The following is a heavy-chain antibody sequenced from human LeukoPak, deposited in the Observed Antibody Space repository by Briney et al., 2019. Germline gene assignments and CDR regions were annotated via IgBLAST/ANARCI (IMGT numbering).Heavy chain of an antibody. CDR1: GFTFSSYG. V-gene: IGHV3-66*01. D-gene: IGHD1-7*01. CDR3: ARNRGKNWNSWYMDV. J-gene: IGHJ6*03. Sequence: PGGSLRLSCAASGFTFSSYGMHWVRQAPGKGLEWVSVIYSGGSTYYADSVKGRFTISRDNSKNTLYLQMNSLRAEDTAVYYCARNRGKNWNSWYMDVWGKGTTVTVSS. CDR2: IYSGGST.